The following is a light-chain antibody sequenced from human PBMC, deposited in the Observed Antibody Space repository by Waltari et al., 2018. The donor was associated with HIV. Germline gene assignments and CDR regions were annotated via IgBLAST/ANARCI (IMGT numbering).Light chain of an antibody. CDR1: QRITNN. J-gene: IGKJ3*01. Sequence: EILMTQSPATLSVSPGDRATLSCRASQRITNNLAWYQQKPGQAPRLLSYGASTGATGVPARFSGSGSGTEFTLTISSLQSEDFAVYYCQQYNNWPGITFGPGTKVDIK. CDR2: GAS. CDR3: QQYNNWPGIT. V-gene: IGKV3-15*01.